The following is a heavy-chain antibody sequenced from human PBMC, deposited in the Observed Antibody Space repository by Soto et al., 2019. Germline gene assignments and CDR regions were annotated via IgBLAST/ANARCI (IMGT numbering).Heavy chain of an antibody. V-gene: IGHV3-72*01. J-gene: IGHJ4*02. CDR2: IRNKANDYTT. CDR1: GFTFSDYY. Sequence: GGSLRLSCAASGFTFSDYYMDWVRQAPGKGLEWVGRIRNKANDYTTEYAASVKGRFTISRDDSRNSLYLQMNSLKTEDTAVYYCAREGASGSYLDSWGQGTLVTVSS. CDR3: AREGASGSYLDS. D-gene: IGHD1-26*01.